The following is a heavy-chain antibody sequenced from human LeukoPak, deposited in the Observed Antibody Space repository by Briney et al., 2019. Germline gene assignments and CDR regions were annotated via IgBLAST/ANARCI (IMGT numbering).Heavy chain of an antibody. CDR3: AKGFVYYGSGSTENWFDP. J-gene: IGHJ5*02. V-gene: IGHV3-30*02. CDR1: VFTFSSYG. Sequence: GGSLTLSCVASVFTFSSYGIHWVRQAPGKGLECVALIRYDGSNKYYADFVKGRFNISRDNSKNTLYLQMNSLRAEDTAVYYCAKGFVYYGSGSTENWFDPWGQGTLVTVSS. CDR2: IRYDGSNK. D-gene: IGHD3-10*01.